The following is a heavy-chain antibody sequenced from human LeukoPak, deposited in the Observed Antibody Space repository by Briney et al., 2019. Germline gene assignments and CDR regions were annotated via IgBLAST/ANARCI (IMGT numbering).Heavy chain of an antibody. D-gene: IGHD1-26*01. CDR2: ISGSGGST. Sequence: GALRLSCAASGFTFSSYAMSWVRQAPGKGLEWVSAISGSGGSTYYADSVKGRFTISRDNSKNTLYLQMNSLRAEDTAVYYCAKDSGGSPTPYAFDIWGQGTMVTVSS. J-gene: IGHJ3*02. CDR3: AKDSGGSPTPYAFDI. V-gene: IGHV3-23*01. CDR1: GFTFSSYA.